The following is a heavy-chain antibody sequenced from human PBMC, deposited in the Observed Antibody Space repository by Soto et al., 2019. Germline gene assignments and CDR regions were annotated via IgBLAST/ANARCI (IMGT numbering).Heavy chain of an antibody. CDR3: ARVSSSWYKDYFDY. CDR1: GGSISSSSYY. J-gene: IGHJ4*02. CDR2: IFYSGST. D-gene: IGHD6-13*01. Sequence: SETLSLTCTVSGGSISSSSYYWGWIRQPPGKGLEWIGSIFYSGSTYYNPSLKSRVTISVDTSKNQFSLKLSSVTAADTAVYYCARVSSSWYKDYFDYWGQGTLVTVSS. V-gene: IGHV4-39*07.